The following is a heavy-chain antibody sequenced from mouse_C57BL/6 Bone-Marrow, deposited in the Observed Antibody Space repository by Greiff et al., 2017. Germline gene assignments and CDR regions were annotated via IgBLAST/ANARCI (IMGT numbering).Heavy chain of an antibody. CDR1: GYTFTSYW. Sequence: VQLQQPGTELVKPGASVKLSCKASGYTFTSYWMHWVKQRPGQGLEWIGDIYPGSGSTNYNEKFKSKATLTVDTSSSTAYMQLSSLTSEDSAVYYCARPYYSNYWYFDVWGRGTTVTVSS. CDR2: IYPGSGST. CDR3: ARPYYSNYWYFDV. V-gene: IGHV1-55*01. J-gene: IGHJ1*03. D-gene: IGHD2-5*01.